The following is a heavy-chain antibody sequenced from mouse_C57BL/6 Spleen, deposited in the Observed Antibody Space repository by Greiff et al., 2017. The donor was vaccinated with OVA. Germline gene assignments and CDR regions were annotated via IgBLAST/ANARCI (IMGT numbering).Heavy chain of an antibody. CDR2: LNPNNGGT. D-gene: IGHD2-13*01. CDR1: GYTFTDYY. Sequence: EVQLHHSGPVLVKPGASVKISCKASGYTFTDYYMTWVKQSHGKSLEWIGDLNPNNGGTSYNQKFKGKATLTVDKSSSTAYMERRILTSEDSAVYYGSRGVTPDYWGQGTTLTVSS. CDR3: SRGVTPDY. V-gene: IGHV1-26*01. J-gene: IGHJ2*01.